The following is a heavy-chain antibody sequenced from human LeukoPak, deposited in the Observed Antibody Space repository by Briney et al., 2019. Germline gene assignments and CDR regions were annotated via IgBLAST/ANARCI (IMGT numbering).Heavy chain of an antibody. CDR2: VDPEDGET. CDR3: ATTTNRARYFDY. CDR1: GYTFTDYY. D-gene: IGHD2-8*01. J-gene: IGHJ4*02. Sequence: ASVKVSCKASGYTFTDYYMHWVPQAPGKGLEWMGLVDPEDGETIYAQKLQGRVTITADTSTDTAYMELSSLRSEDTAMYYCATTTNRARYFDYWGQGTLVTVSS. V-gene: IGHV1-69-2*01.